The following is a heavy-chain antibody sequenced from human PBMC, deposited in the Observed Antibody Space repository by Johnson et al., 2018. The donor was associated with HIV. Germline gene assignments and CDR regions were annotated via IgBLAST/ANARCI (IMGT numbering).Heavy chain of an antibody. CDR1: GFNFDDYV. V-gene: IGHV3-9*01. Sequence: VQLVESGGGLVQPGRSLRLSCAASGFNFDDYVMHWVRQAPGKGLEWVSGMTWKSASVDYADSVKGRFTISRDNAKNSLYLQMNSLRAEDTALYYYDSSDDTDAFDIWGQGTMVTVSS. CDR3: DSSDDTDAFDI. CDR2: MTWKSASV. J-gene: IGHJ3*02. D-gene: IGHD3-22*01.